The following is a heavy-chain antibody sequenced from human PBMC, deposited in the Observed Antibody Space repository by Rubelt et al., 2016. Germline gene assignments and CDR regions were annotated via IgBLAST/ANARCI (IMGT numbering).Heavy chain of an antibody. CDR3: ARVETTVTTFYFDY. V-gene: IGHV4-38-2*02. CDR1: GYSISSGYY. D-gene: IGHD4-17*01. J-gene: IGHJ4*02. Sequence: QVQLQESGPGLVKPSETLSLTCTVSGYSISSGYYWGWIRQPPGKGLEWIGSIYHSGSTSYNPSLKGCVTLSVDTSKNQFSLKLSSVTAADTAVYYCARVETTVTTFYFDYWGQGTLVTVSS. CDR2: IYHSGST.